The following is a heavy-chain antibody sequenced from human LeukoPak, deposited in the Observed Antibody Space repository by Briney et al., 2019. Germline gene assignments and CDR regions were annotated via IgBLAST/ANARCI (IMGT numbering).Heavy chain of an antibody. CDR1: GYRFTSYW. J-gene: IGHJ4*02. V-gene: IGHV5-10-1*01. CDR2: IDPSDSYT. Sequence: GESLNISCKGSGYRFTSYWISWVRQMPGNGLEWMGRIDPSDSYTNYSPSFQGHVTISADKSISTAYLQWSSLKASDTAMYYCARELGYCSSTSCYFLDYWGRGTLVSVPS. CDR3: ARELGYCSSTSCYFLDY. D-gene: IGHD2-2*01.